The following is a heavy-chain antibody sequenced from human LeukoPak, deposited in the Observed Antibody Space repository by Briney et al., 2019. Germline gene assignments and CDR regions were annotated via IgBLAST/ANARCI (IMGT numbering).Heavy chain of an antibody. Sequence: SETLSLTCSVSSDSISSSSYLWVWVRQPPGKGLEWIGDIYSNGHISYNPSLRSRAAISVDTSKNQFSLNLSSVTAADTALYYCARRHYGSGNIDSWGQGTLVTVSS. CDR1: SDSISSSSYL. V-gene: IGHV4-39*01. CDR3: ARRHYGSGNIDS. D-gene: IGHD3-10*01. CDR2: IYSNGHI. J-gene: IGHJ4*02.